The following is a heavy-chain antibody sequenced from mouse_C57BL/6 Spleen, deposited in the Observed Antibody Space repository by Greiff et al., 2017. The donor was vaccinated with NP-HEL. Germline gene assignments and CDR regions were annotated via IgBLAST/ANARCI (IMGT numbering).Heavy chain of an antibody. CDR1: GYAFSSSW. V-gene: IGHV1-82*01. D-gene: IGHD1-1*01. CDR3: ARSITTVVATFDY. Sequence: VKLVESGPELVKPGASVKISCKASGYAFSSSWMNWVKQRPGKGLEWIGRIYPGDGDTNYNGKFKGKATLTADKSSSTAYMQLSSLTSEDSAVYFCARSITTVVATFDYWGQGTTLTVSS. CDR2: IYPGDGDT. J-gene: IGHJ2*01.